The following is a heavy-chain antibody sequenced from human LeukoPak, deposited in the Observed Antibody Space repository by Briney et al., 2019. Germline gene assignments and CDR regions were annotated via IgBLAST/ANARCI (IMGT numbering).Heavy chain of an antibody. CDR2: IKSKTDGGTT. CDR3: TTDLYYYDSSGYPPTYFDY. V-gene: IGHV3-15*01. D-gene: IGHD3-22*01. Sequence: GSLRLSCAASGFTFSNAWMSWVRQAPGKGLEWVGRIKSKTDGGTTDYAAPVKGRFTISRDDSKNTLYLQMNSLKTEDTAVYYCTTDLYYYDSSGYPPTYFDYWGQGTLVTVSS. CDR1: GFTFSNAW. J-gene: IGHJ4*02.